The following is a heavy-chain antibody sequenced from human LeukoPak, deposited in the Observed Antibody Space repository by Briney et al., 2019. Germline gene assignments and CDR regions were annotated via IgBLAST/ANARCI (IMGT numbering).Heavy chain of an antibody. CDR3: ARQQGLQNLNFDY. J-gene: IGHJ4*02. V-gene: IGHV1-46*01. D-gene: IGHD4-11*01. Sequence: ASVKVSCKASGYTFTSYYIHWVRQSPGQGLEWMGIINPIGGTTDYAQKFQGRVTMTRDTSTSTVYMELSSLRSEDTAVYYCARQQGLQNLNFDYWGQGTLVTVSS. CDR2: INPIGGTT. CDR1: GYTFTSYY.